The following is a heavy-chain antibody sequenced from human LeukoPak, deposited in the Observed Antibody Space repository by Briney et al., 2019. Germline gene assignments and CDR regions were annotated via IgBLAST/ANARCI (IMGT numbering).Heavy chain of an antibody. Sequence: PSETLSLTCAVYGGSFSAYYWSWVRQPPGKGLEWIGETHHSGSTSYNPSLKSRVTISINTSQNQFSLRLTSVTAADTAIYYCARNGDYNLDSWGQGTLVTVSS. CDR1: GGSFSAYY. V-gene: IGHV4-34*01. J-gene: IGHJ4*02. CDR3: ARNGDYNLDS. CDR2: THHSGST. D-gene: IGHD4-17*01.